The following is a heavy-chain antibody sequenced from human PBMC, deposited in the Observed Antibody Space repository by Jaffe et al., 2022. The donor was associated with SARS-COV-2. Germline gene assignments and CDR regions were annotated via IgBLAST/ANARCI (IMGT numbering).Heavy chain of an antibody. Sequence: EVQLVESGGGLVQPGGSLRLSCAASGFTFSSYWMSWVRQAPGKGLEWVANIKQDGSEKYYVDSVKGRFTISRDNAKNSLYLQMNSLRAEDTAVYYCARDGRYFDWLLSDGDAFDIWGQGTMVTVSS. CDR2: IKQDGSEK. V-gene: IGHV3-7*01. J-gene: IGHJ3*02. CDR1: GFTFSSYW. CDR3: ARDGRYFDWLLSDGDAFDI. D-gene: IGHD3-9*01.